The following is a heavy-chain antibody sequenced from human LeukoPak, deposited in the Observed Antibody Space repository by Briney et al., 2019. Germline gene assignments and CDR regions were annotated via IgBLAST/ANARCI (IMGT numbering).Heavy chain of an antibody. V-gene: IGHV4-59*01. CDR3: ARDKSYYYGMDV. CDR1: GGSISSYY. Sequence: SETLSLTCTVSGGSISSYYWSWIRQPPGKGLEWIGYIYYSGSTNYNPSLKSRVTISVDTSKNQFSPKLSSVTAADTAVYYCARDKSYYYGMDVWGQGTTVTVSS. CDR2: IYYSGST. J-gene: IGHJ6*02.